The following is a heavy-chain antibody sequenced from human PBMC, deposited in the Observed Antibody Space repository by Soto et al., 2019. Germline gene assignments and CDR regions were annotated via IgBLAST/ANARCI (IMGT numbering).Heavy chain of an antibody. CDR2: IYYSGST. D-gene: IGHD3-16*02. CDR3: ARDGYYDYVWGSYRYQRDDAFDI. CDR1: GGSVSSGSYY. Sequence: SETLSLTCTVSGGSVSSGSYYWSWIRQPPGKGLEWIGYIYYSGSTNYNPSLKSRVTISVDTSKNQFSLKLSSVTAADTAVYYCARDGYYDYVWGSYRYQRDDAFDIWGQGTMVTV. J-gene: IGHJ3*02. V-gene: IGHV4-61*01.